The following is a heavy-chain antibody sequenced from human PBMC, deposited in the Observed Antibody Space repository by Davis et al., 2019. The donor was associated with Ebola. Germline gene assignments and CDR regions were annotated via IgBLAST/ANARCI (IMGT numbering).Heavy chain of an antibody. J-gene: IGHJ4*02. V-gene: IGHV3-30*18. CDR1: GFAFNTNG. CDR3: AKIASTVVTTDEDY. Sequence: GESLKISCAASGFAFNTNGMHWVRQAPGMGLEWVAVVSYDGGKTWYGDSVKGRFTISRDNFQNTLYLQMNSLRAEDTAVYYCAKIASTVVTTDEDYWGQGTLVTVSS. D-gene: IGHD2-21*02. CDR2: VSYDGGKT.